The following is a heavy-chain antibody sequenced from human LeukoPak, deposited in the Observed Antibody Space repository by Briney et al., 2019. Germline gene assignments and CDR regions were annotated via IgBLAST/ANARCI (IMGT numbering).Heavy chain of an antibody. D-gene: IGHD5-12*01. CDR3: ARGFGLATXXAFDI. CDR2: IYYSGST. J-gene: IGHJ3*02. Sequence: SETLXXTCTVSGGSISSYYWSWVRQPPGKGLEWIGYIYYSGSTNYNPSLKRRVNISEETSKNQFALKLTSGNAADEAVYFWARGFGLATXXAFDIWGQXTMVTVSS. V-gene: IGHV4-59*08. CDR1: GGSISSYY.